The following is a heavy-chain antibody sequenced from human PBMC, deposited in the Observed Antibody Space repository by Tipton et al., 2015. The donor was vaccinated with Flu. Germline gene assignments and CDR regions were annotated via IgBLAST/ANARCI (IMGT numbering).Heavy chain of an antibody. Sequence: QSGAEVKKSGESLKISCKVSGYNFAGYWIGWVRQMPGKGLEWMGSIYPDDSSTRYSPSFQGQVTISVDKSISTAYLHWSSLKASDTGMCYCASQQSQKDLDPGDYCGQRTLLNVSS. CDR1: GYNFAGYW. J-gene: IGHJ4*02. CDR3: ASQQSQKDLDPGDY. V-gene: IGHV5-51*01. D-gene: IGHD3/OR15-3a*01. CDR2: IYPDDSST.